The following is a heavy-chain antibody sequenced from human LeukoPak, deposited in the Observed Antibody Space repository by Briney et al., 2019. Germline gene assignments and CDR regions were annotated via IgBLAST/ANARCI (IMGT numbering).Heavy chain of an antibody. D-gene: IGHD2-2*01. J-gene: IGHJ4*02. V-gene: IGHV3-30*03. CDR1: GFTFSSYG. Sequence: GGSLRLSCAASGFTFSSYGMHWVRQAPGKGLEWVAVISYDGSNKYYAGSVKGRFTISRDNSKNTLYLQMNSLRAEDTAVYYCAMQENSWGQGTLVTVSS. CDR3: AMQENS. CDR2: ISYDGSNK.